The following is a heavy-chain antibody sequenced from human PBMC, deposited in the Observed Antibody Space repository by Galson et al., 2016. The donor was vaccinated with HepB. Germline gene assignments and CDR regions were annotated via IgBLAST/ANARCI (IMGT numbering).Heavy chain of an antibody. J-gene: IGHJ4*02. CDR3: ARQAAMVTNIDH. V-gene: IGHV4-39*01. Sequence: SETLSLTCSVSGASMSRTSYYWGWIRQPPGKGLEWISSIYYSGTTYYNPSLKSRVTISADTSKNQFSLNLRSVTAADTAVYYCARQAAMVTNIDHWGLGTLVTVSS. CDR2: IYYSGTT. D-gene: IGHD2-21*02. CDR1: GASMSRTSYY.